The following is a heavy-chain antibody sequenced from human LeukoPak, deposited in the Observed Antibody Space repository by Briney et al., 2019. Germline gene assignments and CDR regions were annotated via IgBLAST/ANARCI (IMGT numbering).Heavy chain of an antibody. V-gene: IGHV1-69*04. Sequence: SVKVPCKASGGTFSSYAFSWVRQPPGKGLEWMGRIFPILGIENYAQKFQGRVTITADKSTSTAYMELSSLRSEDTAVYYCASVEMATTYYYYGMDVWGQGTTVTVSS. J-gene: IGHJ6*02. CDR3: ASVEMATTYYYYGMDV. CDR2: IFPILGIE. CDR1: GGTFSSYA. D-gene: IGHD5-24*01.